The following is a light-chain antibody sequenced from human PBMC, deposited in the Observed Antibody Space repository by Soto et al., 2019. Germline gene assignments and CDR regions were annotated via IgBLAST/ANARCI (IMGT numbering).Light chain of an antibody. J-gene: IGKJ1*01. CDR2: DAS. CDR3: QQYNSGWT. Sequence: DIQMTQSPSTLSASVGDRVTITCRASQSVSDWLAWYQQKPGKAPKLLIHDASSLESGVPSRFSGRRTGTEFPLTISSLQPDDFATYYCQQYNSGWTFGQGTKVEIK. CDR1: QSVSDW. V-gene: IGKV1-5*01.